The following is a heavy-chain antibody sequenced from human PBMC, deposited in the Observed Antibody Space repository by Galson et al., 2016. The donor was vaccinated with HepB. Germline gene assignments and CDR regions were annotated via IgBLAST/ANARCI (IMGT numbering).Heavy chain of an antibody. CDR3: ARGRITRFTVFGVLRTTKWFDP. V-gene: IGHV2-26*01. Sequence: PALVKPTQTLTLTCTVSGFSLSSGGLGVSWIRQSPGKALEWLAHIFSNDEKAYSTSLKTRLSISRDTSRSQVVLTMTNMDPVDTATYYCARGRITRFTVFGVLRTTKWFDPWGQGILVTVSS. CDR2: IFSNDEK. D-gene: IGHD3-3*01. CDR1: GFSLSSGGLG. J-gene: IGHJ5*02.